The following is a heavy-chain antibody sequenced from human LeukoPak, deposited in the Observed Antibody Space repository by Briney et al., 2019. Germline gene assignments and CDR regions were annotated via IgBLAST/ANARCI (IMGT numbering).Heavy chain of an antibody. CDR2: INSDGTST. V-gene: IGHV3-74*01. Sequence: GGSLRLSCAASGFTFSDYWMHWVRQAPGKGLVWVSRINSDGTSTTYAGSVKGRFTISRDNAKNTVNLQMNSLRAEDTALYYCARSVDKHFEYRGQGTLVTVSS. D-gene: IGHD2-15*01. CDR3: ARSVDKHFEY. J-gene: IGHJ4*02. CDR1: GFTFSDYW.